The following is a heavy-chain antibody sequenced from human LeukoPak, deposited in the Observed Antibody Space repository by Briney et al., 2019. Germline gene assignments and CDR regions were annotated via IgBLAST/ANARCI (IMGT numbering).Heavy chain of an antibody. CDR1: GYSSTDYW. V-gene: IGHV5-51*01. D-gene: IGHD2-15*01. CDR2: VYPGDSDT. J-gene: IGHJ5*02. CDR3: ARSLERVVVVAATPNWFDP. Sequence: GESLKISCKGSGYSSTDYWIGWVRQMPGKGLEWMGIVYPGDSDTRYSPSFQGQVTISADKSINTAYLQWSSLKASDTAMYYCARSLERVVVVAATPNWFDPWGQGTLVTVSS.